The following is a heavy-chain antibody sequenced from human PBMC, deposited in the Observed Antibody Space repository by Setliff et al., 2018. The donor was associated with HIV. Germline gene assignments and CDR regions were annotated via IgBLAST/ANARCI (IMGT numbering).Heavy chain of an antibody. CDR1: GASITSLGYY. D-gene: IGHD2-2*01. V-gene: IGHV4-39*02. Sequence: NPSETLSLTCSVSGASITSLGYYWGWVRQPPGRGLEWIGNVYHAGLIYYNPSLKSRAAISVDTSRNQFFLTLTSVTAADTAVYYCVRDNTSPGIRKYFDPWGQGSLVTVSS. J-gene: IGHJ5*02. CDR3: VRDNTSPGIRKYFDP. CDR2: VYHAGLI.